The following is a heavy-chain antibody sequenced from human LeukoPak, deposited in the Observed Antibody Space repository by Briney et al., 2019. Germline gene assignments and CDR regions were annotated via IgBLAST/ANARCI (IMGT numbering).Heavy chain of an antibody. CDR3: ARGRRAIYSSRLGPSYYFDY. CDR2: IYYSGIT. V-gene: IGHV4-39*07. Sequence: SETLSLTCTVSGGSISTSDRYWGWIRQPPGKGLEWIGSIYYSGITYRNPSLKSRVTISVDTSKNQFSLKLSSVTAADTAVYYCARGRRAIYSSRLGPSYYFDYWGQGTLVTVSS. CDR1: GGSISTSDRY. J-gene: IGHJ4*02. D-gene: IGHD6-13*01.